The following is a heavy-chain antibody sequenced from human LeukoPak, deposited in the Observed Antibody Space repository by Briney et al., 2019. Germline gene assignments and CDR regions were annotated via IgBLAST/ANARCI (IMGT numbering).Heavy chain of an antibody. Sequence: SETLPLTCAVYGGSFSGYYWSWIRQPPGKGLEWIGEINHSGNTNYNPSLKSRVTISVDTSKNQFSLKLSPVTAADTAVYYCARVLTMVRGLIKNNWFDPWGQGTLVTVSS. CDR1: GGSFSGYY. J-gene: IGHJ5*02. D-gene: IGHD3-10*01. CDR2: INHSGNT. CDR3: ARVLTMVRGLIKNNWFDP. V-gene: IGHV4-34*01.